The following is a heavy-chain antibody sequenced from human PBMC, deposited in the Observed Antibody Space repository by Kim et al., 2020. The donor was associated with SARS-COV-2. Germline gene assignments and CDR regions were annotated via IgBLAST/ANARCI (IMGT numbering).Heavy chain of an antibody. J-gene: IGHJ3*02. CDR2: ISSSSSYI. V-gene: IGHV3-21*01. CDR1: GFTFSSYS. D-gene: IGHD3-10*01. CDR3: ARAHDYYGSGSYQDAFDI. Sequence: GGSLRLSCAASGFTFSSYSMNWVRQAPGKGLEWVSSISSSSSYIYYADSVKGRFTISRDNAKNSLYLQMNSLRAEDTAVYYCARAHDYYGSGSYQDAFDIWGQGTMVTVSS.